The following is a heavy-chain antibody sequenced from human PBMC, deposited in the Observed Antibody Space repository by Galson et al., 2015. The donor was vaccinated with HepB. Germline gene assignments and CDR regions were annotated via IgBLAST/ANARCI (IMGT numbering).Heavy chain of an antibody. CDR2: INPNSGGT. J-gene: IGHJ4*02. CDR3: ARDVGGEQWRFFDY. V-gene: IGHV1-2*02. Sequence: SVKVSCKASGYTFTGYYMHWVRQAPGQGLEWMGWINPNSGGTNYAQKFQGRVTMTRDTSISTAYMELSRLRSDDTAVYYCARDVGGEQWRFFDYWGQGTLVTVSS. D-gene: IGHD6-19*01. CDR1: GYTFTGYY.